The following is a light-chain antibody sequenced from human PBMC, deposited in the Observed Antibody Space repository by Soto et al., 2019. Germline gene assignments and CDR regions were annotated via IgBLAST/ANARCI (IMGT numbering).Light chain of an antibody. CDR2: DTS. CDR3: QQDNEYPIT. J-gene: IGKJ5*01. CDR1: QGIGDT. Sequence: TQSPAPMSFTPGEAQTVSCRASQGIGDTLAWYQQKPGQTPRLLIYDTSTRAAGVPARFSGSRSGAEFTLTISSLQSEDFATYYCQQDNEYPITFGQGTGLEI. V-gene: IGKV3-15*01.